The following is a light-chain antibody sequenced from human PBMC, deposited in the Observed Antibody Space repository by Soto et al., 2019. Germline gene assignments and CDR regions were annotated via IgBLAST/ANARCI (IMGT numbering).Light chain of an antibody. V-gene: IGLV1-40*01. J-gene: IGLJ3*02. CDR2: GNS. CDR3: QSYDSSLGGWV. CDR1: SSNIGAGYD. Sequence: QSVLTQPPSVSGAPGQRVTISCTGSSSNIGAGYDVHWYQQLPGTAPKLLIYGNSNRPSGVPDRFSGSKSGTSASLAITGRQAEDEADYYCQSYDSSLGGWVFGGGTKVTVL.